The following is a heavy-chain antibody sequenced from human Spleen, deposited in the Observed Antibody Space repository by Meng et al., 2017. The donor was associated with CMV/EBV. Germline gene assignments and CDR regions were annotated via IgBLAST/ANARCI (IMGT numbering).Heavy chain of an antibody. CDR3: ARDSGSYGDYYYGMDV. J-gene: IGHJ6*02. CDR2: IIPVFHTP. Sequence: SVKVSCKASGGTFSTFAISWVRQAPGQGLEWVGGIIPVFHTPNYAQKFLGRVTMTTDTSTSTAYMELRSLRSDDTAVYYCARDSGSYGDYYYGMDVWGQGTTVTVSS. D-gene: IGHD1-26*01. V-gene: IGHV1-69*05. CDR1: GGTFSTFA.